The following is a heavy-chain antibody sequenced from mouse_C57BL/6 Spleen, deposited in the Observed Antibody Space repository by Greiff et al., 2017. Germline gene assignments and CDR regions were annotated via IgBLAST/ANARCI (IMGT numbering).Heavy chain of an antibody. Sequence: QVQLQQSGAELVKPGASVKISCKASGYAFSSYWMNWVKQRPGKGLEWIGQIYPGDGDTNYNGKFKGKATLTADKSSSTAYMQLSSLTSEDSAVYFCARPGLLLRYGFYWYFDVWGTGTTVTVSS. CDR2: IYPGDGDT. J-gene: IGHJ1*03. CDR1: GYAFSSYW. V-gene: IGHV1-80*01. CDR3: ARPGLLLRYGFYWYFDV. D-gene: IGHD1-1*01.